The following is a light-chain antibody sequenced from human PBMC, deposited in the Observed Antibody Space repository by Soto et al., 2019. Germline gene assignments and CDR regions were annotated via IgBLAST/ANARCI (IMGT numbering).Light chain of an antibody. CDR2: YDS. CDR3: QGWDITTDHYV. CDR1: NIGSKR. V-gene: IGLV3-21*04. Sequence: SYELTQPPSVSVAPEKTARLTCGGDNIGSKRVHWYRQKPGQAPVLVIYYDSDRPSGIPERFSGSTSGNTATLTINRVEAGDEADYYCQGWDITTDHYVFGTGTKRTVL. J-gene: IGLJ1*01.